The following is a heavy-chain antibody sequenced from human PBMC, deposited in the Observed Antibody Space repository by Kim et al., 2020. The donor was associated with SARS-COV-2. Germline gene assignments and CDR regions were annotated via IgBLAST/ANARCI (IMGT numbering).Heavy chain of an antibody. D-gene: IGHD4-17*01. Sequence: ASVKVSCKACVYMFTSYGFSWVRQAPGQGLEWLGWISARDGGTKYGQKVQGRVIMTTDTSTNTAYMELWSLRSDDTAMYYCARGAYGDVSFDYWGQGTLVTVSS. CDR3: ARGAYGDVSFDY. CDR2: ISARDGGT. J-gene: IGHJ4*02. V-gene: IGHV1-18*04. CDR1: VYMFTSYG.